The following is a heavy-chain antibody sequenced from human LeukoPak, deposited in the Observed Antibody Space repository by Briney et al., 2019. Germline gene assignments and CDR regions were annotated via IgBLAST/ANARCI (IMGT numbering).Heavy chain of an antibody. D-gene: IGHD5/OR15-5a*01. CDR3: AKGNLRGPPPNIDF. Sequence: GGSLRLSCAASGFTFSSSGMHWVRQAPGKGLEWVAVIWSDGSDTHYADSVKGRFTISRDNSKNTLYLQMNSLTAEDTAVYYCAKGNLRGPPPNIDFWGQGTLVTVSS. V-gene: IGHV3-33*06. CDR2: IWSDGSDT. CDR1: GFTFSSSG. J-gene: IGHJ4*02.